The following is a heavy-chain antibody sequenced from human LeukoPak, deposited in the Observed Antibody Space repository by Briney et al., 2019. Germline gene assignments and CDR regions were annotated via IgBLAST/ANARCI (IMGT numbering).Heavy chain of an antibody. CDR2: ISGSGGAT. CDR3: ARAAPYSGSSQLDY. V-gene: IGHV3-23*01. J-gene: IGHJ4*02. D-gene: IGHD1-26*01. Sequence: GGSLRLSCATSGFTFTNYVMTWVRQAPGKGLQWVSAISGSGGATSYADSVKGRFTISRDISKNTLYLQMNSLRAEDTAVYYCARAAPYSGSSQLDYWGQGTLVTVSS. CDR1: GFTFTNYV.